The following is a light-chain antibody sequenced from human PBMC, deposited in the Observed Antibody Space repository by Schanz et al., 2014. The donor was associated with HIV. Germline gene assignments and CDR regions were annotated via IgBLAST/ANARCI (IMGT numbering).Light chain of an antibody. CDR3: GTWDSSLSAGYVI. CDR1: AYNIGQNF. Sequence: QSVLTQPPSVSAAPGQKVTIACSGSAYNIGQNFVSWYQHFPGTAPKLLIYDNDKRPSGIPDRFSGSKSGTSATLGITGLQTADEADYYCGTWDSSLSAGYVIFGGGTKLTVL. J-gene: IGLJ2*01. CDR2: DND. V-gene: IGLV1-51*01.